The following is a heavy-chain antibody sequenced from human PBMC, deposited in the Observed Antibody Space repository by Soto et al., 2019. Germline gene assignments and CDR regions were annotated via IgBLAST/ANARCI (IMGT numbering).Heavy chain of an antibody. CDR2: ISSSSSYI. CDR1: GFTFSSYS. J-gene: IGHJ5*02. CDR3: ARCGRDGYDWFDP. D-gene: IGHD5-12*01. V-gene: IGHV3-21*01. Sequence: GGSLRLSCAASGFTFSSYSMNWVRQAPGKGLEWVSSISSSSSYIYYADSVKGRFTISRDNAKNSLYLQMNSLRAEDTAVYYCARCGRDGYDWFDPWGQGTLVTVSS.